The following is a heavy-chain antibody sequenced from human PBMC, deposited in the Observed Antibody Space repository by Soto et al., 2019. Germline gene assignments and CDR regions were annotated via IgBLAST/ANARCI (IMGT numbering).Heavy chain of an antibody. CDR1: GVSITRSFW. J-gene: IGHJ5*02. CDR3: AAKGGDNGLDR. Sequence: QVQLQESGPGLVKPSETLSLTCGVSGVSITRSFWWHWVRQSPGKGLEWLGEIYHTGSTNYNPSLSGRVTISVDHSRNQFSLSLTSVTAADTAFYFCAAKGGDNGLDRWGQGTRVTVSS. V-gene: IGHV4-4*02. D-gene: IGHD3-16*01. CDR2: IYHTGST.